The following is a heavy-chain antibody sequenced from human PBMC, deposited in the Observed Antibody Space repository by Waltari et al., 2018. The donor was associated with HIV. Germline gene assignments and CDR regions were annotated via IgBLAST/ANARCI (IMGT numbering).Heavy chain of an antibody. CDR2: ISGRAGST. J-gene: IGHJ5*02. V-gene: IGHV3-23*01. Sequence: EVQLLESGGGLVQPGESLRLSCAASGCTLRSYAMSWVRQTPGKGLELVVVISGRAGSTFSADSVKGRFTISRDNAMNTLYLQLTSLRVEDTAVYYCAKEEAWFYSDSSGYTWGQGTLGTVSS. CDR3: AKEEAWFYSDSSGYT. CDR1: GCTLRSYA. D-gene: IGHD3-22*01.